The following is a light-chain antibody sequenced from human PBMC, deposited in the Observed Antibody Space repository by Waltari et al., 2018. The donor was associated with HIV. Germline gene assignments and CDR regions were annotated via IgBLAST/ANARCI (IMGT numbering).Light chain of an antibody. CDR1: ALPKQY. V-gene: IGLV3-25*02. CDR3: QSADGRGTDPWV. Sequence: SFELPHPPSVSLSPGQTARITCTGDALPKQYAYWYQQKPGQAPVLVIYKDSERPAGSPGRFIDSTSGRTARLTVSGGQAEDEADYYCQSADGRGTDPWVYGGGTKLTV. J-gene: IGLJ3*02. CDR2: KDS.